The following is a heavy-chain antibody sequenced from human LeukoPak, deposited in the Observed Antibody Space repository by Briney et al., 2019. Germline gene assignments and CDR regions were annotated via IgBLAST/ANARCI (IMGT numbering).Heavy chain of an antibody. CDR1: GGPISSYH. J-gene: IGHJ4*02. CDR2: IYYSGST. Sequence: SETLSLTCTVSGGPISSYHWSWIRQPPGKGLEWIGYIYYSGSTNYNPSLKSRVTISVDTSKNQFSLKLSSVTAADTAVYYCARDGSSGIDYWGQGTLVTVSS. CDR3: ARDGSSGIDY. D-gene: IGHD6-19*01. V-gene: IGHV4-59*01.